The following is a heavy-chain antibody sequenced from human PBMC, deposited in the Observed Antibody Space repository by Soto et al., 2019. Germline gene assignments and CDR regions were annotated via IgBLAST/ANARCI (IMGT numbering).Heavy chain of an antibody. CDR1: GYTFTGYY. V-gene: IGHV1-2*02. Sequence: ASVKVSCKASGYTFTGYYMHWVRQAPGQGLEWMGWINPNSGGTDYAQKFQGRVTMTRDTSISTAYMELSRLRSDDTAVYYCARGSGYGAYYYYGMDVWGQGTTVTVSS. CDR3: ARGSGYGAYYYYGMDV. D-gene: IGHD5-12*01. CDR2: INPNSGGT. J-gene: IGHJ6*02.